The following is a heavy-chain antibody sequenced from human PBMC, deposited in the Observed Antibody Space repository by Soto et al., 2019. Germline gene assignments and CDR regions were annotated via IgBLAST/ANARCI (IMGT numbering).Heavy chain of an antibody. J-gene: IGHJ6*02. D-gene: IGHD4-17*01. CDR3: AKGHRPHTTLTTYYYYGMDV. V-gene: IGHV3-23*01. CDR2: ISGSGGST. CDR1: GFTFSSYA. Sequence: EVQLLESGGGLVQPGGSLRLSCAASGFTFSSYAMSWVRQAPGKGLEWVSAISGSGGSTYYADSVKGRFTISRDNSKNTLYLQMNSLRAEDTAVYYCAKGHRPHTTLTTYYYYGMDVWGQGTTVTVSS.